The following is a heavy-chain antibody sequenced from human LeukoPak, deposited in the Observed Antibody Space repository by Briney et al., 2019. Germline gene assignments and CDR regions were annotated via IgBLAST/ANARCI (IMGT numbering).Heavy chain of an antibody. J-gene: IGHJ5*02. V-gene: IGHV1-18*01. D-gene: IGHD6-13*01. CDR3: ARVGKAAAGYNWFDP. CDR1: GYTFTSYG. Sequence: ASVKVSCKASGYTFTSYGISWVRQAPGQGLEWMGWISAYNGNTNYAQKLQGRVTMTTGTSTSTAYMELRSLRSDDTAVYYCARVGKAAAGYNWFDPWGQGTLVTVSS. CDR2: ISAYNGNT.